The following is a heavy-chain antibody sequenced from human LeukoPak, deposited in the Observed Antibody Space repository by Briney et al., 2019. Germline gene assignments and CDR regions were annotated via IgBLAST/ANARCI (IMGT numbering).Heavy chain of an antibody. V-gene: IGHV3-21*05. CDR1: GFTFSSYG. CDR2: ISSSSSYT. D-gene: IGHD6-19*01. Sequence: GGSLRLSCAASGFTFSSYGMHWVRQAPGKGLEWVSYISSSSSYTNYADSVKGRFTISRDNAKNSLYLQMNSLRAEDTAVYYCARAGGGSGWYKRYYGMDVWGKGTTVTVSS. CDR3: ARAGGGSGWYKRYYGMDV. J-gene: IGHJ6*04.